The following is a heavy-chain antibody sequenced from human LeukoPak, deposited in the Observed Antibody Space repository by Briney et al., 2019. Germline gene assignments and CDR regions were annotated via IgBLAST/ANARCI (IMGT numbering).Heavy chain of an antibody. V-gene: IGHV4-59*01. CDR2: IYHSGST. J-gene: IGHJ4*02. CDR3: ATEYSYGMWGFDY. CDR1: GGSISSYY. D-gene: IGHD5-18*01. Sequence: SETLSLTCTVSGGSISSYYWSWIRQPPGKGLEWVGYIYHSGSTNYNASLMSRVTMSVDTSKNQSSLKLNSVTAADAAVYYCATEYSYGMWGFDYWGQGTLVTVSS.